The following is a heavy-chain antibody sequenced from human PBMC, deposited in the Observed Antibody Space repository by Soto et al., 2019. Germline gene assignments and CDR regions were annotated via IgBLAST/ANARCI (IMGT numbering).Heavy chain of an antibody. V-gene: IGHV4-30-2*01. CDR2: IYHDGRT. CDR3: ANYYAPGSYRFDY. CDR1: GGSISSGDFS. J-gene: IGHJ4*02. Sequence: PSETLSLTCAVSGGSISSGDFSWSWIRQPPGKGLEWIGYIYHDGRTLYNPSLKSRVTISLDRSRNQFSLKLTSVTAADTAVYYCANYYAPGSYRFDYWGQGTLVTVSS. D-gene: IGHD3-10*01.